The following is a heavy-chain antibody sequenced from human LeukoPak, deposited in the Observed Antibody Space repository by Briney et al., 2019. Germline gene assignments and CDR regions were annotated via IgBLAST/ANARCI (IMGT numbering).Heavy chain of an antibody. V-gene: IGHV5-51*01. CDR1: GYSFTSYW. Sequence: GESLKISCKGSGYSFTSYWIGWVRQMPGKGLEWMGIIYPGDSDTRYSPSFQGQVTISADKSISTAYLQWSSLKASDTAMYYCARGETAMVNLLDYYYYMDVWGKGTTVTVSS. D-gene: IGHD5-18*01. CDR3: ARGETAMVNLLDYYYYMDV. CDR2: IYPGDSDT. J-gene: IGHJ6*03.